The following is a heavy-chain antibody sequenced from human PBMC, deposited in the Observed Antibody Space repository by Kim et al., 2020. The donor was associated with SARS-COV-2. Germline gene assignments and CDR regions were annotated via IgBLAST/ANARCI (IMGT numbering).Heavy chain of an antibody. D-gene: IGHD2-8*02. CDR1: GFTFTNAW. V-gene: IGHV3-15*01. Sequence: GGSLRLSCAASGFTFTNAWMSWVRQAPGKGLEWVGRIKAKTDGGSTAYAAPVKGRFTISRDDSKNTLFLQINSLKTEDTAVYYCATPVPGVKGAQPLDWWGQGTLVTVSS. CDR3: ATPVPGVKGAQPLDW. CDR2: IKAKTDGGST. J-gene: IGHJ4*02.